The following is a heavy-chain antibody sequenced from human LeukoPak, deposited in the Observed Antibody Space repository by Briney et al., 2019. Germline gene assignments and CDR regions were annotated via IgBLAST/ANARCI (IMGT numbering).Heavy chain of an antibody. CDR3: ARRDISSGWSFDY. D-gene: IGHD6-19*01. CDR1: GCSIGKCH. V-gene: IGHV4-4*07. Sequence: SETLSLTRPGSGCSIGKCHWLEIRQPAGKGLEWIGQIHSSGSTNYNPPLKSRVSMSIDTTEDQVSLTIRSVTAADTAFYYCARRDISSGWSFDYWGQGTLVTVSS. J-gene: IGHJ4*02. CDR2: IHSSGST.